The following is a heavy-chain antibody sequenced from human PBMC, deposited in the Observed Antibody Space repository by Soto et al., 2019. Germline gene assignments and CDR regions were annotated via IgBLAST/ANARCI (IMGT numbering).Heavy chain of an antibody. CDR3: ARDTLVSARPIYYYRMDV. V-gene: IGHV1-18*01. Sequence: ASVKVFCKASGYTFTSYGTSWLRQAPGQGLEWMVWISAYNGNTNHAQKVQGRVTMTTDTSTSTADIELRSLRSDDTAVYYCARDTLVSARPIYYYRMDVWGQGTTVTVSS. J-gene: IGHJ6*02. CDR1: GYTFTSYG. CDR2: ISAYNGNT. D-gene: IGHD6-6*01.